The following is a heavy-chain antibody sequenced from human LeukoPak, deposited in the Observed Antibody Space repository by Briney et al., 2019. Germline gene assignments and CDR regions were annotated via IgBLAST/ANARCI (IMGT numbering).Heavy chain of an antibody. V-gene: IGHV3-48*01. J-gene: IGHJ4*02. Sequence: GGSLRLSCAASGFTFSSYSMNWVRQAPGKGLEWVSYISSSSSTIYYADSVKGRFTISRDNAKNSLYLQMNSLRAEDTAVYYCARLLNKVQLAQDYWGQGTLVTVSS. CDR2: ISSSSSTI. CDR3: ARLLNKVQLAQDY. D-gene: IGHD5-18*01. CDR1: GFTFSSYS.